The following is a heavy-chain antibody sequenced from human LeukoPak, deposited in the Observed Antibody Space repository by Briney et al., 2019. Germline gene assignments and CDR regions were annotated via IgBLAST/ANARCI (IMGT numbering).Heavy chain of an antibody. CDR2: ISYDGSNK. D-gene: IGHD4-17*01. CDR3: ASFGTVTKTEHFDY. CDR1: GFTFSSYA. V-gene: IGHV3-30-3*02. J-gene: IGHJ4*02. Sequence: GRSLRLSCAASGFTFSSYAMHWVRQAPGKGLEWVAVISYDGSNKYYADSVKGRFTISRDNSKNTLYLQMNSLRAEDTAVYYCASFGTVTKTEHFDYWGQGTLVTVSS.